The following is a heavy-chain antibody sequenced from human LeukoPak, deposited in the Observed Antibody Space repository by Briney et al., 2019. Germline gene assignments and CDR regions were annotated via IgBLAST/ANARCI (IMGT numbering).Heavy chain of an antibody. CDR2: ICTSGST. J-gene: IGHJ4*02. CDR1: GGSISSYY. CDR3: ARERKYYDILTGYYNYPAFDY. D-gene: IGHD3-9*01. Sequence: SETLSLTCTVSGGSISSYYWSWIRQPAGKGLEWIGRICTSGSTNYNPSLKSRVTMSVDTSKNQFSLKLSSVTAADTAVYYCARERKYYDILTGYYNYPAFDYWGQGTLVTVSS. V-gene: IGHV4-4*07.